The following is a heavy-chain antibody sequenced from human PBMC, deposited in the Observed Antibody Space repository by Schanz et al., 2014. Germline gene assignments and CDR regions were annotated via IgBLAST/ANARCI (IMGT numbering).Heavy chain of an antibody. CDR1: GFTFSNYG. Sequence: QVQLVESGGGVVQPGGSLRLSCAASGFTFSNYGLHWVRQAPGKGLEWVAFIRYNGINEYYADPVKGRFTISRDNSKNTLYLQMNSLRAEDTAVYYCAKDLPSDYYIAYWGQGTLVTVSS. CDR2: IRYNGINE. J-gene: IGHJ4*02. CDR3: AKDLPSDYYIAY. V-gene: IGHV3-30*02. D-gene: IGHD3-22*01.